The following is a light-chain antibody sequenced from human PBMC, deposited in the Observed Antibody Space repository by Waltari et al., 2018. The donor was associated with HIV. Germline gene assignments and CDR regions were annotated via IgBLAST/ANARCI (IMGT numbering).Light chain of an antibody. J-gene: IGKJ4*01. V-gene: IGKV3-11*01. CDR2: NGS. CDR1: EFVEIF. CDR3: QQRRAWPPT. Sequence: EIVLTQSPATLSLSPGERATISCRASEFVEIFIGWFQQKPGQPPRLDVYNGSNRAAGIPARFTGSGSGTDFTLTISGLEPEDFAVYFCQQRRAWPPTFGGGTEVELK.